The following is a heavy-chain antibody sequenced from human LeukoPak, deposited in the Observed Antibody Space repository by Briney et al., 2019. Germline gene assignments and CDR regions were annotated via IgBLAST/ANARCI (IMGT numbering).Heavy chain of an antibody. CDR3: ARVRGRWFDP. V-gene: IGHV4-39*07. CDR1: GGSISSNGYY. Sequence: SETLSLTCTVSGGSISSNGYYWAWIRQPPGKGLQWIGSINYDGSTYYNPSLKSRATISVDTSKNQFSLKLSSVTAADTAVYYCARVRGRWFDPWGQGTLVTVSS. CDR2: INYDGST. D-gene: IGHD1-1*01. J-gene: IGHJ5*02.